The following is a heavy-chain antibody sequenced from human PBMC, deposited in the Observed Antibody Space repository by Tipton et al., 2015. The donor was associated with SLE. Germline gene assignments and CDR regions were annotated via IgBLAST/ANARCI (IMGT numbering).Heavy chain of an antibody. Sequence: TLSLTCTVSGGSIGSNNYYWAWIRQPPGKGLEWIGYIYYREGTNYSPSLKSRVTISLDASKNQLSLKLSSVTAADTAVYYCARHHGSGWLYGLDVWGQGTTVTVSS. J-gene: IGHJ6*02. D-gene: IGHD6-19*01. V-gene: IGHV4-61*05. CDR3: ARHHGSGWLYGLDV. CDR2: IYYREGT. CDR1: GGSIGSNNYY.